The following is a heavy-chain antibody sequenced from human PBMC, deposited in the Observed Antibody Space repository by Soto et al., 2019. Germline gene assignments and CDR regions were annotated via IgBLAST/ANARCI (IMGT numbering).Heavy chain of an antibody. Sequence: SETLSLTCAVYGGSFSGDYWSWIRQPPGKGLEWIGEINHSGSTNYNPSLKSRVTISVDTSKNQFSLKLSPVTAADTAVYYCAGGDAIAGHYYAMDVWGQGTMVT. V-gene: IGHV4-34*01. D-gene: IGHD6-13*01. CDR1: GGSFSGDY. CDR2: INHSGST. CDR3: AGGDAIAGHYYAMDV. J-gene: IGHJ6*02.